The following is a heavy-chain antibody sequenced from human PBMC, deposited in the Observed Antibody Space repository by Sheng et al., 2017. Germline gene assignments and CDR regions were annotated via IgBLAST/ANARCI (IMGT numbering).Heavy chain of an antibody. J-gene: IGHJ1*01. CDR3: ARDRRILVLIGYFDH. D-gene: IGHD3-16*01. Sequence: VQLLQSGGGLVEPGGSLRLSCVASGFTFPSYSMSWVRQTPGKGLEWVASITSGGATTYYADSVKGRFSISRNKTENTLLLEMNNLKTDDTALYYCARDRRILVLIGYFDHWGQGSLVTVSS. V-gene: IGHV3-23*01. CDR1: GFTFPSYS. CDR2: ITSGGATT.